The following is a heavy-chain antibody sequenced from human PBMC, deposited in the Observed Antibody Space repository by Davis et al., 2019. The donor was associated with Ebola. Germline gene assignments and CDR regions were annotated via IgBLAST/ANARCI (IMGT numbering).Heavy chain of an antibody. J-gene: IGHJ4*02. Sequence: PGGSLRLSCTGSGSDFTDYSMNWVRQAPGKGLEWVASITASSIYIFYGDSVRGRFTVSRDNARMSLYLQMNALRVEDTAVYYCARDRPEAVAGLDHWGQGTLVTVSS. CDR2: ITASSIYI. CDR3: ARDRPEAVAGLDH. CDR1: GSDFTDYS. D-gene: IGHD6-19*01. V-gene: IGHV3-21*01.